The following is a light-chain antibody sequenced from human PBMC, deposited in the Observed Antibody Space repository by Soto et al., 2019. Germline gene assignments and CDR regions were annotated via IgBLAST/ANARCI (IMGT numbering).Light chain of an antibody. Sequence: DIQMTQSPSSLSASLGDRVTTTCRASQGIGVYLAWFQQKPGKVPKLLIYAASTLQSGVPSRFSGSGSGTDFTLTISSLQPEDFATYYCQKYNSAPLTFGGGTKVEIK. CDR1: QGIGVY. CDR3: QKYNSAPLT. V-gene: IGKV1-27*01. CDR2: AAS. J-gene: IGKJ4*01.